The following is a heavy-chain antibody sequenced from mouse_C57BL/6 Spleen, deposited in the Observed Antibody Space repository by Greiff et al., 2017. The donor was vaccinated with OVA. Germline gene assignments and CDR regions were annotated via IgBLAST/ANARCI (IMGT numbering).Heavy chain of an antibody. CDR3: ARSYTSLYYAMDY. J-gene: IGHJ4*01. CDR1: GFNIKDYY. CDR2: IDPEDGET. D-gene: IGHD6-2*01. Sequence: ELQLQQSAAELVKPWASVKLSCTASGFNIKDYYMHWVKQRTEQGLEWIGRIDPEDGETKYAPKFQGKATITADTASNTAYLQLSSLTSEDTAVYYCARSYTSLYYAMDYWGQGTSVTVSS. V-gene: IGHV14-2*01.